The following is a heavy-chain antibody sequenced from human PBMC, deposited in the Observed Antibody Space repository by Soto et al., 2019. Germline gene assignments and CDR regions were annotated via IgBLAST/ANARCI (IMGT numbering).Heavy chain of an antibody. CDR3: ARGRDIVVVVAAEGWFDP. D-gene: IGHD2-15*01. Sequence: SETLSLTCTVSCGSISSGDYYWSWIRQPPGKGLEWIGYIYYSGSTYYNPSLKSRVTISVDTSKNQFSLKLSSVTAADTAVYYCARGRDIVVVVAAEGWFDPWGQGTLVTVSS. CDR2: IYYSGST. J-gene: IGHJ5*02. CDR1: CGSISSGDYY. V-gene: IGHV4-30-4*02.